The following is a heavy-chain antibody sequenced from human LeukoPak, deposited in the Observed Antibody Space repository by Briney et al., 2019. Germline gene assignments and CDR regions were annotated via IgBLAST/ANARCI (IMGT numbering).Heavy chain of an antibody. Sequence: GGSLKLSCAASGFTFSGSAMHWVRQASGKGLEWVGRIRSEGNSYATAYAASVKGRFTISRDDSKNTAYLQMNSLKTEDTAVYYCARLGTGEAFDIWGQGTMVTVPS. J-gene: IGHJ3*02. D-gene: IGHD7-27*01. CDR2: IRSEGNSYAT. CDR3: ARLGTGEAFDI. V-gene: IGHV3-73*01. CDR1: GFTFSGSA.